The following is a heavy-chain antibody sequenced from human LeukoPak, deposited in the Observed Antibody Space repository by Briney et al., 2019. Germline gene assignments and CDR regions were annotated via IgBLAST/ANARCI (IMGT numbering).Heavy chain of an antibody. CDR1: GFTVITND. Sequence: GGSLRLSCAASGFTVITNDMTWVRQAPGKGLEWVSVLYSDGNTKYADSVQGRFTISRDNAKNSLFLQMNSLRVEDTAVYYCARDVNGGYFDYWGQGTLVTVSS. CDR3: ARDVNGGYFDY. V-gene: IGHV3-53*01. D-gene: IGHD4-23*01. CDR2: LYSDGNT. J-gene: IGHJ4*02.